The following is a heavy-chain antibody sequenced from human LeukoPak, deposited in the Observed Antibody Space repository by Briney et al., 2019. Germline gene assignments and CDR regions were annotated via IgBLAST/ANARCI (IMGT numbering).Heavy chain of an antibody. CDR3: ARPMGYCSGGSCYDNWFDP. V-gene: IGHV5-51*03. D-gene: IGHD2-15*01. CDR1: GYSFTSYW. J-gene: IGHJ5*02. Sequence: GESLKISCKGSGYSFTSYWIGWVRQMPGKGLEWMRIIYPGDSDTRYSPSFQGQVTISADKSISTAYLQWSSLEASDTAMYYCARPMGYCSGGSCYDNWFDPWGQGTLVTVSS. CDR2: IYPGDSDT.